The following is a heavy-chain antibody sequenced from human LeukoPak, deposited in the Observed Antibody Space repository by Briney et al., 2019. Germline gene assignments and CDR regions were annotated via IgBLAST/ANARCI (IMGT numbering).Heavy chain of an antibody. J-gene: IGHJ4*02. V-gene: IGHV3-30*02. CDR2: IRYDGSNK. CDR1: GFTFSSYG. D-gene: IGHD6-19*01. Sequence: PGGSLRLSCAASGFTFSSYGMHWVRQAPGKGLEWVAFIRYDGSNKYYADSVKGRFTISRDNSKNTLYLQMNSLRAEDTAVYYCATNLGIAVLFDYWGQGTLVTVSS. CDR3: ATNLGIAVLFDY.